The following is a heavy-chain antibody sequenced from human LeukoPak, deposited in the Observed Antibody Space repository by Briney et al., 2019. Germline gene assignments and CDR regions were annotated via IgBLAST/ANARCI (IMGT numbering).Heavy chain of an antibody. V-gene: IGHV3-74*01. D-gene: IGHD1-26*01. Sequence: GGSLRLSCEASGFTFSSYWMHWVRQAPGKGLVWVSRINSDGRTTSYADSVKGRFTISRDNAKNSLYLQMNSLRAEDTAVYYCARDSVKWELHDYWGQGTLVTVSS. J-gene: IGHJ4*02. CDR1: GFTFSSYW. CDR2: INSDGRTT. CDR3: ARDSVKWELHDY.